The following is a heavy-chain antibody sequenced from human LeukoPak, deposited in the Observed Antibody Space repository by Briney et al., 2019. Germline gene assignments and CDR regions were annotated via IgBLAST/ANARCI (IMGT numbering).Heavy chain of an antibody. V-gene: IGHV3-74*01. CDR3: VRGRGHYFDF. J-gene: IGHJ4*02. D-gene: IGHD3-10*01. CDR2: IDTDGSSV. Sequence: GGSLRLSCAASGFTFGDYWTHRVRRGPGRALVWVSRIDTDGSSVNYADSAKGRFTISRDNAKNKLYLQMNNLTADDTAVYVCVRGRGHYFDFWGQGIQVTVSS. CDR1: GFTFGDYW.